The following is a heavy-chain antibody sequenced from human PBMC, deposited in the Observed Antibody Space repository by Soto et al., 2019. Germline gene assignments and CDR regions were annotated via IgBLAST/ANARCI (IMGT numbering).Heavy chain of an antibody. CDR1: GFSLTTSGVG. J-gene: IGHJ5*02. Sequence: QITLKESGPPLVKSTQTLTLTCTFSGFSLTTSGVGVGWIRQPPGKALEWLALIYWDDDKRYSPSLKSRLPITKDTSKSQRVHIMTNMHPVDRATYYYAHRLGGDWFDPWGQRTLVTV. D-gene: IGHD3-16*01. V-gene: IGHV2-5*02. CDR3: AHRLGGDWFDP. CDR2: IYWDDDK.